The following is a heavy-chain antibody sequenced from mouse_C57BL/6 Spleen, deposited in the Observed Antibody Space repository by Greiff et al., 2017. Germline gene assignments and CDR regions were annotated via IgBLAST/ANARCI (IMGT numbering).Heavy chain of an antibody. CDR2: ISYSGST. V-gene: IGHV3-1*01. D-gene: IGHD2-4*01. J-gene: IGHJ1*03. CDR3: ASSGLRRGDWYFDV. CDR1: GYSITSGYD. Sequence: EVQRVESGPGMVKPSQSLSLSCTVTGYSITSGYDWHWIRHFPGNKLELMGYISYSGSTNYNPSLKSRISITHDTSKNHYSLKLNSVTTEDTATYYCASSGLRRGDWYFDVWGTGTTVTVSS.